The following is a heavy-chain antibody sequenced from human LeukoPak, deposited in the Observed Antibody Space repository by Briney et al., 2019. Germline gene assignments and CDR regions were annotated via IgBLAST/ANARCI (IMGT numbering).Heavy chain of an antibody. D-gene: IGHD2-2*01. J-gene: IGHJ6*02. Sequence: ASVKVSCKASGYTFTSYGISWVRQAPGQGLEWMGWISAYNGNTNYAQKLQGRVTMTTDTSTSTAYMELRSLRSDDTAVYYCARGVVPAAILNYGMDVWGQGTTVTVSS. CDR3: ARGVVPAAILNYGMDV. CDR2: ISAYNGNT. V-gene: IGHV1-18*01. CDR1: GYTFTSYG.